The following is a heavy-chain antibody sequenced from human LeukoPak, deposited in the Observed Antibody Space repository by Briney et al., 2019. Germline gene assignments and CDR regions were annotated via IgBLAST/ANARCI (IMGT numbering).Heavy chain of an antibody. CDR1: GFTFSNYG. J-gene: IGHJ1*01. V-gene: IGHV3-30*02. CDR2: TRYDGSNK. CDR3: ARDPSPAYFLH. Sequence: PGGSLRLSCAASGFTFSNYGMHWVRQAPGKGLEWVAFTRYDGSNKYYPDSVKGRFSISKDNSKNTLYLQMNSLRAEDTAVYYCARDPSPAYFLHWGQGTLVTVSS.